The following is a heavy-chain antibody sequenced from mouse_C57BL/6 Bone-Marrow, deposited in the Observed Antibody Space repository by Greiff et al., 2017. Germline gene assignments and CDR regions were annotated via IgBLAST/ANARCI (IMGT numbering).Heavy chain of an antibody. V-gene: IGHV1-64*01. J-gene: IGHJ1*03. CDR1: GYTFTSYW. CDR2: IHPNSGST. D-gene: IGHD2-2*01. Sequence: QVQLQQPGAELVKPGASVKLSCKASGYTFTSYWMHWVKQRPGQGLEWIGMIHPNSGSTNYNEKFKSKAPLTVDKSSSTAYMQLSSLTSEDSAVYYCARERVTAVWYFDVWGTGTTVTVSS. CDR3: ARERVTAVWYFDV.